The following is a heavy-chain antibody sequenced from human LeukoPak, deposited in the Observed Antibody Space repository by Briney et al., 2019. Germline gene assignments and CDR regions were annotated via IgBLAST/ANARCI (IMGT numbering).Heavy chain of an antibody. CDR2: ISSSSYI. V-gene: IGHV3-21*01. Sequence: GGSLRLSCAASGFTFSSYSMNCVRQAPGKGLEWVSSISSSSYIYYADSVKGRFTISRDNAKNSLYLHMNSLRAEDTAVYYCARDFSRRAYWGQGTLVTVSS. D-gene: IGHD2/OR15-2a*01. CDR3: ARDFSRRAY. J-gene: IGHJ4*02. CDR1: GFTFSSYS.